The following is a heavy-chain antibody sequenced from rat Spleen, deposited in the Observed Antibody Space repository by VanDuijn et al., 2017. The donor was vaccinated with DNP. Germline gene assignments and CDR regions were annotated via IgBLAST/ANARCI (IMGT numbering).Heavy chain of an antibody. J-gene: IGHJ4*01. V-gene: IGHV3-3*01. Sequence: EVQLQESGPGLVKPSQSLSLTCSVTGYSITSSYRWNCIRKFLGNKLEWMGSVNSAGSTNYNPSLKSRISITRDTSKNQIFLQVNSVTLEDTATYYCARWPGYNPPYAMDAWGQGTSVTVSS. CDR3: ARWPGYNPPYAMDA. CDR1: GYSITSSYR. CDR2: VNSAGST. D-gene: IGHD1-4*01.